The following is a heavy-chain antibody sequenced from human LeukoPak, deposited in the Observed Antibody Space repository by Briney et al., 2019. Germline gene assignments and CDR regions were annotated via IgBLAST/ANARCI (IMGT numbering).Heavy chain of an antibody. Sequence: GESLKISRKGSGYSFTSYWIGGVRQMPGKGLWWMGIIYPGDSNTRYSPSFQGQVTISADKSISTAYLQWSSLKASDTAMYYCARRDDYGDYVDYWGQGTLVTVSS. J-gene: IGHJ4*02. CDR1: GYSFTSYW. D-gene: IGHD4-17*01. V-gene: IGHV5-51*01. CDR3: ARRDDYGDYVDY. CDR2: IYPGDSNT.